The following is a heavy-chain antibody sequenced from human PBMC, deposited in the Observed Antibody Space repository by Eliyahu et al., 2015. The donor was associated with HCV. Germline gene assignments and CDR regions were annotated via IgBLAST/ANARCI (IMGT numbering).Heavy chain of an antibody. J-gene: IGHJ4*02. CDR1: GFTFSSXA. Sequence: GFTFSSXAMXWVRQXXGKGREWVSTISVSGGSTXYAESVKGXFTISRDKTKXTLYLQMNSLRAEDTAVYWCAKDGYSTPAGAXDYWGQGTLVTVSS. D-gene: IGHD6-13*01. CDR2: ISVSGGST. V-gene: IGHV3-23*01. CDR3: AKDGYSTPAGAXDY.